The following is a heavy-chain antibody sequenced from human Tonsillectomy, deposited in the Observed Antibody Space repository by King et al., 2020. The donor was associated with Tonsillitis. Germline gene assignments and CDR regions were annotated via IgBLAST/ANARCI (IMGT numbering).Heavy chain of an antibody. V-gene: IGHV3-11*01. D-gene: IGHD3-22*01. J-gene: IGHJ3*02. CDR1: GFTFSDYY. CDR2: ISSSGSTI. CDR3: ARERITMIVVVNDAFDI. Sequence: VQLVESGGGLVKPGGSLRLSCAASGFTFSDYYMSWIRLAPGKGREWVSYISSSGSTIYYADSVKGRFTISRDNAKNSLYLQMNSLRAEDTAVYYCARERITMIVVVNDAFDIWGQGTMVTVSS.